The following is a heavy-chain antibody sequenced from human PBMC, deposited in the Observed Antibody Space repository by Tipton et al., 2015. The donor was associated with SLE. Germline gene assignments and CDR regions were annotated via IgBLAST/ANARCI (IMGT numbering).Heavy chain of an antibody. V-gene: IGHV4-38-2*02. CDR2: ISYGGGT. D-gene: IGHD2-21*02. CDR3: ARGMVTWRGAVLGVDV. Sequence: TLSLTCSVSGYSISSGYYWGWIRQPPGKGLEWIGYISYGGGTNYNPSLKSRVTISVDTAKNQFSLKLTSVTAADTAVYYCARGMVTWRGAVLGVDVWGQGTTVNVSS. CDR1: GYSISSGYY. J-gene: IGHJ6*02.